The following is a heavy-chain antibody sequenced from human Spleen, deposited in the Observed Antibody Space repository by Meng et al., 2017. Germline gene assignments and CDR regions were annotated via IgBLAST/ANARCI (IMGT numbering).Heavy chain of an antibody. CDR3: ARRGLVVAAS. CDR1: GGSISSGDSY. Sequence: QVQLQESGPGLVKPSQTLSLTCTVSGGSISSGDSYWSWIRQPLGKGLEWIAYIYYSGSTYCNPSLKSRVTISVDTSKNQFSLKLTSVTAADTAMYYCARRGLVVAASWGQGTLVTVSS. CDR2: IYYSGST. V-gene: IGHV4-30-4*01. J-gene: IGHJ5*02. D-gene: IGHD2-15*01.